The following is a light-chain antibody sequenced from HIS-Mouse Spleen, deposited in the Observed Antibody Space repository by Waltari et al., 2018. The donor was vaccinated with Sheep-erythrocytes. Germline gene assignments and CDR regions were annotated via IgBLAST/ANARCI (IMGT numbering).Light chain of an antibody. J-gene: IGLJ1*01. V-gene: IGLV2-11*01. Sequence: QSALTQPRSVSGSPGQSVTISCTGTSSDVGCSNYVSWYQQHTGKAPKLMIYDVSKRPAGVPDRFSGSKSGNTASLTISGLQAEDEADYYCCSYAGSYTFVFGTGTKVTVL. CDR2: DVS. CDR3: CSYAGSYTFV. CDR1: SSDVGCSNY.